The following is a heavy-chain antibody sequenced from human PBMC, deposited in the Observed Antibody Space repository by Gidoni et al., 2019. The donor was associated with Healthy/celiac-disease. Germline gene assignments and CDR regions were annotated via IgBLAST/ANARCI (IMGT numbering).Heavy chain of an antibody. D-gene: IGHD6-19*01. CDR2: ISYDGSNK. CDR1: GFTFSSYA. Sequence: QVQLVESGGGVVQPGSSLRLSCAASGFTFSSYAMHWVRQAPGKGLEWGAVISYDGSNKYYADSVKGRFTISRDNSKNTLYLQMNSLRAEDTAVYYCARSGRDSSGWYGAFDYWGQGTLVTVSS. J-gene: IGHJ4*02. CDR3: ARSGRDSSGWYGAFDY. V-gene: IGHV3-30-3*01.